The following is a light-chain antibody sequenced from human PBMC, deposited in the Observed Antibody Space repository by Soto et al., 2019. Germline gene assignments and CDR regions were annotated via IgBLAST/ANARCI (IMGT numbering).Light chain of an antibody. CDR1: QSVSSSY. J-gene: IGKJ2*01. CDR3: QQYGSSPMYT. CDR2: GAS. V-gene: IGKV3-20*01. Sequence: EIVLTQSPCTLSFSPGERATLSCRASQSVSSSYLAWYQQKPGQAPRLLIYGASSRATGIPDRLSGSGSGTDFTLTISRLEPEDFAVYYCQQYGSSPMYTFGQGTKLEIK.